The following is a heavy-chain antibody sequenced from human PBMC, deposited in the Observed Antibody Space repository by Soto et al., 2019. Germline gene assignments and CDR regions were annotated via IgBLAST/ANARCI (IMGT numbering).Heavy chain of an antibody. CDR1: GFPSSGYG. CDR3: ARGGLHLGELSLFDY. V-gene: IGHV3-33*01. D-gene: IGHD3-16*02. J-gene: IGHJ4*02. CDR2: IWYDGRNK. Sequence: QVQLVESGGGVVQPGRSLNLSWAASGFPSSGYGIHWVRQAPGKGLEWVAVIWYDGRNKYYADSVKGRFTISRDNSKNTLYLQMNSLRAEDTAVYYCARGGLHLGELSLFDYWGQGTLVTVSS.